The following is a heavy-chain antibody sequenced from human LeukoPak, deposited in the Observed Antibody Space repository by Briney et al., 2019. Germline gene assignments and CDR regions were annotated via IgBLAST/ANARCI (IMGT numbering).Heavy chain of an antibody. CDR3: VRGRSSSGSMNEY. D-gene: IGHD3-10*01. V-gene: IGHV3-21*01. CDR2: ISSSSSYT. J-gene: IGHJ4*02. Sequence: GGSLRLSCAASGFTFSSYSMNWVRQAPGKGLEWVSSISSSSSYTYYADSVKGRFTISRDNAKNSLYLQMNSLRAEDTAVYYCVRGRSSSGSMNEYWGQGTLVTVAS. CDR1: GFTFSSYS.